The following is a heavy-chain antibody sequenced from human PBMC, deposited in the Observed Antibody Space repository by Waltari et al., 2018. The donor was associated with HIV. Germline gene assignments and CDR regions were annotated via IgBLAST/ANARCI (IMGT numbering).Heavy chain of an antibody. V-gene: IGHV3-33*06. CDR1: GLPFQSLR. Sequence: QVQLVESGGGVVQPGRSLSLSCEPSGLPFQSLRMQWVRQAPGKGLEWVAVIWYDGTEKHYVDSVKGRFVISRDNSKNTLYLQMNSLRPEDTAMYYCAKDANTFHEFGPNWLDPWGQGTLVIVSS. CDR2: IWYDGTEK. CDR3: AKDANTFHEFGPNWLDP. D-gene: IGHD3-10*01. J-gene: IGHJ5*02.